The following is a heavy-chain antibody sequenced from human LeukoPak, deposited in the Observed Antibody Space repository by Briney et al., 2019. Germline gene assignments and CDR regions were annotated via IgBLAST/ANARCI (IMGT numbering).Heavy chain of an antibody. CDR3: AREGLSGSYYGGEFDY. D-gene: IGHD1-26*01. J-gene: IGHJ4*02. CDR1: GFTFSSYS. Sequence: GGSLRLSCAASGFTFSSYSMNWVRQAPGKGLEWVSSISSSSSYIYYADSVKGGFTISRDNAKNSLYLQMNTLRAEDTAVYYCAREGLSGSYYGGEFDYWGQGTLVTVSS. V-gene: IGHV3-21*01. CDR2: ISSSSSYI.